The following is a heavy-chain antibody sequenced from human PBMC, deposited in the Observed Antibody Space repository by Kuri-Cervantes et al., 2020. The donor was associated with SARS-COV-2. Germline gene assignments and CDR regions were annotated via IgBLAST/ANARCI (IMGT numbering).Heavy chain of an antibody. D-gene: IGHD3-3*01. CDR1: GGSTSSSSYY. CDR3: ARQMMSSITIFGVVITRNWFDP. V-gene: IGHV4-39*01. Sequence: SETLSLICTVSGGSTSSSSYYWGWIRQPPGKGLEWIGSIYYSGSTYYNPSLKSRVTISVDTSKNQFSLKLSSVTAADTAVYYCARQMMSSITIFGVVITRNWFDPWGQGTLVTVSS. CDR2: IYYSGST. J-gene: IGHJ5*02.